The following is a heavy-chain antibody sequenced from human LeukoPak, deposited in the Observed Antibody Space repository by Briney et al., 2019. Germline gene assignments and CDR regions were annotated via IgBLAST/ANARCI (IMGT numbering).Heavy chain of an antibody. CDR1: GYTFTVYY. J-gene: IGHJ5*02. CDR3: ARLHDSSSSA. V-gene: IGHV1-2*02. Sequence: ASVTVSFMASGYTFTVYYMHWVRQAPGQGLEWMGWINPNSGGTNYAQKFQGRVTMTRDTSISTAYMELSRLRSDDTAVYYCARLHDSSSSAWGQGTLVTVSS. D-gene: IGHD6-6*01. CDR2: INPNSGGT.